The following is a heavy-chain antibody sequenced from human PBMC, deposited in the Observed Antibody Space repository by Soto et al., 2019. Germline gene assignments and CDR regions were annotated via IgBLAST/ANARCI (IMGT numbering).Heavy chain of an antibody. CDR2: IYYSGST. Sequence: PSQTLSLTCTVSGGSISSYYWSWIRQPPGKGLEWIGYIYYSGSTNYNPSLKSRVTISVDTSKNQFSLKLSSVTAADTAVYYCARGSALEKYYYYYYMDVWGKGTTVTVSS. V-gene: IGHV4-59*01. J-gene: IGHJ6*03. CDR1: GGSISSYY. CDR3: ARGSALEKYYYYYYMDV.